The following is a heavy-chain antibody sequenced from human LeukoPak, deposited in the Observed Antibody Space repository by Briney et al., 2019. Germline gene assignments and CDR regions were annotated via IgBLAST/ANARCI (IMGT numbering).Heavy chain of an antibody. CDR2: INPNSGGT. V-gene: IGHV1-2*02. CDR1: GYTFTGYY. J-gene: IGHJ5*02. Sequence: ASVKVSCKASGYTFTGYYMRWVRQAPGQGLEWMGWINPNSGGTNYAQKFQGRVTMTTDTSTTTAYMELTSLKPDDTAVYYCARDYCGSGNYYTDFFDPWGQGTLVAVSS. CDR3: ARDYCGSGNYYTDFFDP. D-gene: IGHD3-10*01.